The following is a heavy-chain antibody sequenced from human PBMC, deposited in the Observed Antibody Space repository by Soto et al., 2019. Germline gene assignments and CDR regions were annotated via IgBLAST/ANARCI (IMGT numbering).Heavy chain of an antibody. V-gene: IGHV1-18*01. J-gene: IGHJ4*02. CDR2: ISAYNGNT. CDR3: ARDYLYDYIWGSYRLFDY. Sequence: ASVKVSCKASGYTFASYGISWGRQAPGQGLEWMGWISAYNGNTNYAQKLQGRVTMTTDTSTSTAYMELRSLRSDDTAVYYCARDYLYDYIWGSYRLFDYWGQGTLVTVSS. CDR1: GYTFASYG. D-gene: IGHD3-16*02.